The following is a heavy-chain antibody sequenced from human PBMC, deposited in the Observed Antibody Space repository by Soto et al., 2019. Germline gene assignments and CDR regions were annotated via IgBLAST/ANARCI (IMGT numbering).Heavy chain of an antibody. CDR1: GGSISSYY. V-gene: IGHV4-59*01. Sequence: SETLSLTCTVSGGSISSYYWSWIRQPPGKGLEWIGYIYYSGSTNYNPSLKSRVTISVDTSKNQFSLKLSSVTAADTAVYYCARDRTGYGDFDYWGQGTLVTVSS. CDR2: IYYSGST. CDR3: ARDRTGYGDFDY. J-gene: IGHJ4*02. D-gene: IGHD5-18*01.